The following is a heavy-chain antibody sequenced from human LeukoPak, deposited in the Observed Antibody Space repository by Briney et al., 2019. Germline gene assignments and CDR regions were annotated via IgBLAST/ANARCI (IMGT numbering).Heavy chain of an antibody. CDR3: ATRRDGYNLDAFDI. V-gene: IGHV1-2*02. D-gene: IGHD5-24*01. J-gene: IGHJ3*02. CDR2: INPNSGGT. CDR1: GYTFTGYY. Sequence: ASVKVSCKASGYTFTGYYMHWVRQAPGQGLEWMGWINPNSGGTNYAQKFQGRVTMTRDTSISTAYMELSRLRSDDTAVYYCATRRDGYNLDAFDIWGQGTMVTVSS.